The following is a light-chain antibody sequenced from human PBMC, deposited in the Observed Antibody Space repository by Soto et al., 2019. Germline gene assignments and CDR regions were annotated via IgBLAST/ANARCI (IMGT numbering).Light chain of an antibody. Sequence: SYELTQPPSVSVAPEKTATITCGGNNIGNKRVHWYRQKPGQAPVLVISYDSDRPSGIPERFSGSNSGNTATLTISRVEDGDEAYYYCQVWDIMTDNYVFGPGTKLTVL. CDR1: NIGNKR. CDR3: QVWDIMTDNYV. CDR2: YDS. J-gene: IGLJ1*01. V-gene: IGLV3-21*04.